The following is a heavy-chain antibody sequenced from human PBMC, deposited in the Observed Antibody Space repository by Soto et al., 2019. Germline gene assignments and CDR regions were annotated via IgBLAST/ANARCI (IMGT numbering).Heavy chain of an antibody. CDR1: GFSLSTSGVG. D-gene: IGHD2-8*01. J-gene: IGHJ3*02. V-gene: IGHV2-5*02. CDR3: AHTVRLYYSGFAFDI. Sequence: SGPTLVNPTQTLTLTCTFSGFSLSTSGVGVGWIRQPPGKALEWLALIYWDDDKRYSPSLKSRLTITKDTSKNQVVLTMTNVDPVDTATYYCAHTVRLYYSGFAFDIWGQGTMVTVSS. CDR2: IYWDDDK.